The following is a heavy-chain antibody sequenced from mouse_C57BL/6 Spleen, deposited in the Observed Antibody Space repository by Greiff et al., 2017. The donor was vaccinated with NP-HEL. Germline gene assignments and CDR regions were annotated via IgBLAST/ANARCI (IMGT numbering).Heavy chain of an antibody. CDR2: IWGVGST. CDR3: ARSFITTVGYAMDY. J-gene: IGHJ4*01. CDR1: GFSLTSYG. V-gene: IGHV2-6*01. D-gene: IGHD1-1*01. Sequence: VQGVESGPGLVAPSQSLSITCTVSGFSLTSYGVDWVRQSPGKGLEWLGVIWGVGSTNYNSALKSRLSISKDNSKSQVFLKMNSLQTDDTAMYYCARSFITTVGYAMDYWGQGTSVTVSS.